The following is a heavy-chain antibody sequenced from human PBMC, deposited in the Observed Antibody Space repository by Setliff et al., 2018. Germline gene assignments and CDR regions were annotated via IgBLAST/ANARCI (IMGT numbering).Heavy chain of an antibody. J-gene: IGHJ6*03. CDR1: GGSIGPHY. CDR3: ARDRSTVIRGVTSFFYYYMDV. CDR2: IFYSDTA. V-gene: IGHV4-59*11. Sequence: SETLSLTCTVSGGSIGPHYWSWIRQAPGKGLEWIGHIFYSDTAKYNPSLESRAAISVDSSKNQFSLKLRSVTAADTAVYYCARDRSTVIRGVTSFFYYYMDVWGGGTTGTAP. D-gene: IGHD3-10*01.